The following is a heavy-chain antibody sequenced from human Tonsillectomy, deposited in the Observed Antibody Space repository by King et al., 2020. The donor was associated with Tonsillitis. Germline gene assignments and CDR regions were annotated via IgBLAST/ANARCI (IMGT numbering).Heavy chain of an antibody. V-gene: IGHV4-59*01. CDR2: IYYSGST. J-gene: IGHJ4*02. CDR1: GGSINNYY. CDR3: ARLSRFLEWLPDY. D-gene: IGHD3-3*01. Sequence: VQLQESGPGLVKPSETLSLTCTVSGGSINNYYWSWIRQPPGKGLEWIGYIYYSGSTNYNPSLKSRVTISVDTSKNQCSLRLSSVTAADTAVYYCARLSRFLEWLPDYWGQGTLVTVSS.